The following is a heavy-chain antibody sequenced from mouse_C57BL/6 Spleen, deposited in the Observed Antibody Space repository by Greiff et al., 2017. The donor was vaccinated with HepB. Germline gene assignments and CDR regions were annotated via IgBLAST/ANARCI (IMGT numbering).Heavy chain of an antibody. D-gene: IGHD1-1*01. V-gene: IGHV1-18*01. CDR2: INPNNGGT. CDR1: GYTFTDYN. Sequence: EVKLMESGPELVKPGASVKIPCKASGYTFTDYNMDWVKQSHGKSLEWIGDINPNNGGTIYNQKFKGKATLTVDKSSSTAYMELRSLTSEDTAVYYCARAPYYGSRGYFDYWGQGTTLTVSS. CDR3: ARAPYYGSRGYFDY. J-gene: IGHJ2*01.